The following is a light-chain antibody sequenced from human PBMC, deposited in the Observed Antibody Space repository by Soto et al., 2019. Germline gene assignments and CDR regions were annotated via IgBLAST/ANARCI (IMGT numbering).Light chain of an antibody. Sequence: EIVLTQSPGTLSLSPGERATLSCRASQSVSSSYLAWYQQKPGQAPRLLIYGASSRATGIPDRFSGSGSGTDFTRTISRLEPEEFAVYYCQQYGSSPTFGQGTKVEIK. V-gene: IGKV3-20*01. CDR2: GAS. J-gene: IGKJ1*01. CDR3: QQYGSSPT. CDR1: QSVSSSY.